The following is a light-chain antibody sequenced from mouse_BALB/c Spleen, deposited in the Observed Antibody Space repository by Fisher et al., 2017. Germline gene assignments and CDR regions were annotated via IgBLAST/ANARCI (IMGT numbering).Light chain of an antibody. CDR3: QQSNSWPYT. Sequence: DIVMTQTTAILSVSPGERVSFSCRASQSIGTSIHWYQQRTNGSPRLLIKYASESISGIPSRFSGSGSGTDFTLSINSVETEDFGMYFCQQSNSWPYTFGSGTKLEIK. V-gene: IGKV5-48*01. J-gene: IGKJ4*01. CDR2: YAS. CDR1: QSIGTS.